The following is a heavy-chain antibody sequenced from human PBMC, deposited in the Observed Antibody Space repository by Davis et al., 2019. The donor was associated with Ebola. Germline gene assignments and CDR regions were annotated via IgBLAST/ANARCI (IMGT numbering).Heavy chain of an antibody. Sequence: ASVKVSCKAPGYTFTGYYMHWVRQAPGQGPEWMGRLNPNSGGTNYAQKFQGRVTMTRDTSISTAYMELSRLRSDDTAVYYCAGVTYYYDSSGYYHEYFQHWGQGTLVTVSS. J-gene: IGHJ1*01. CDR2: LNPNSGGT. V-gene: IGHV1-2*06. CDR1: GYTFTGYY. D-gene: IGHD3-22*01. CDR3: AGVTYYYDSSGYYHEYFQH.